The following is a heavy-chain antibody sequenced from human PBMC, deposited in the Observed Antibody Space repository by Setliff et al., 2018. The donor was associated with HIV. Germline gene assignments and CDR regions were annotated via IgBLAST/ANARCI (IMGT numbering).Heavy chain of an antibody. J-gene: IGHJ6*03. CDR2: MNPDSGNT. V-gene: IGHV1-8*01. Sequence: ASVKVSWKASGYTSTSYDINWVRQATGQGLEWMGWMNPDSGNTGSAQNFQGRLTITWNTSISTAYMELGSLGFDDTAVYFCARTRSGGSSVYYYYYMDVWGQGTAVTVSS. CDR1: GYTSTSYD. D-gene: IGHD2-15*01. CDR3: ARTRSGGSSVYYYYYMDV.